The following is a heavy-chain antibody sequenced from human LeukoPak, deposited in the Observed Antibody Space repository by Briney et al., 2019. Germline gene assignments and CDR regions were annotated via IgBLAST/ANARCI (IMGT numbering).Heavy chain of an antibody. D-gene: IGHD1-26*01. CDR1: GFTFSSYS. Sequence: PGGSLRLSCAASGFTFSSYSMNWVRQAPGKGLEWVSRINSDGSSTSYADSVKGRFTISRDNAKNTLYLQMNSLRAEDTAVYYCARAEWELRPHYFDYWGQGTLVTVSS. J-gene: IGHJ4*02. V-gene: IGHV3-74*01. CDR3: ARAEWELRPHYFDY. CDR2: INSDGSST.